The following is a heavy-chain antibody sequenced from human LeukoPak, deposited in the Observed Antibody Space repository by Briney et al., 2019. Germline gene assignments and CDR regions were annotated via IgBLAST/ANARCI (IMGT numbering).Heavy chain of an antibody. CDR1: GGSISGYY. D-gene: IGHD3-22*01. V-gene: IGHV4-4*07. CDR3: ARGVNSSGYED. J-gene: IGHJ4*02. Sequence: PSETLSLTCTVSGGSISGYYWSWMRQPAGKGLEWIARIYNIGNTLYNSSLRSRVTMSVDTSKNQFSLTLRSVTAADTAVYYCARGVNSSGYEDWGQGTLVTVSS. CDR2: IYNIGNT.